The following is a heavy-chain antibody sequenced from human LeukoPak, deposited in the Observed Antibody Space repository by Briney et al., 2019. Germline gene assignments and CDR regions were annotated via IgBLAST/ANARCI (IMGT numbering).Heavy chain of an antibody. CDR3: AKGAVAGYYYYYMDV. CDR1: GFTFSSYA. CDR2: ISGSGGST. J-gene: IGHJ6*03. D-gene: IGHD6-19*01. V-gene: IGHV3-23*01. Sequence: GGSLRLSCAASGFTFSSYAMSWVRQAPGKGLEWVSAISGSGGSTYYADSVEGRFTISRDNSKNTLYLQMNSLRAEDTAVYYCAKGAVAGYYYYYMDVWGKGTTVTVSS.